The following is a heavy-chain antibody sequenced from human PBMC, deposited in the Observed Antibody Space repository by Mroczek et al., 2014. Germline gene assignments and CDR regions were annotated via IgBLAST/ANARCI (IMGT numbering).Heavy chain of an antibody. CDR3: ASTQGYYYDSSGYSTFDY. CDR1: GFTFSSYG. J-gene: IGHJ4*02. Sequence: QVQLQQSGGGVVQPGRSLRLSCAASGFTFSSYGMHWVRQAPGKGLEWVAVISYDGSNKYYADSVKGRFTISRDNSKNTLYLQMNSLRAEDTAVYYCASTQGYYYDSSGYSTFDYWGQGTLVTVSS. D-gene: IGHD3-22*01. V-gene: IGHV3-30*03. CDR2: ISYDGSNK.